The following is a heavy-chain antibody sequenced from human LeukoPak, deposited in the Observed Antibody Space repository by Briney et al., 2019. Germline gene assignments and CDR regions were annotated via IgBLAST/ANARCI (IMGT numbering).Heavy chain of an antibody. CDR1: GFTFSSYA. D-gene: IGHD6-13*01. V-gene: IGHV3-23*01. CDR3: AKVGDSSSWYFSGYFDY. Sequence: AGGCLRLSRAASGFTFSSYALSWVTQAPGKGREWVSAMSVSGGSTYYTDSAKGRFTISRDNSKNTLYLQMNSLRAEDTAVYYCAKVGDSSSWYFSGYFDYWGQGTLVSVSS. J-gene: IGHJ4*02. CDR2: MSVSGGST.